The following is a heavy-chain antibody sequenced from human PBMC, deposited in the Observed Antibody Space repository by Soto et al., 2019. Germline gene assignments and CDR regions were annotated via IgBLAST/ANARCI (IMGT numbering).Heavy chain of an antibody. Sequence: AAVKVSCKASGYTFTSYGISWVRQAPGQGLEWMGWISAYNGNTNYAQKLQGRVTMTTDTSTSTAYMELRSLRSDDTAVYYCARGDSSSWYYNWFDPWGQGTLVTVSS. CDR1: GYTFTSYG. CDR2: ISAYNGNT. D-gene: IGHD6-13*01. CDR3: ARGDSSSWYYNWFDP. V-gene: IGHV1-18*04. J-gene: IGHJ5*02.